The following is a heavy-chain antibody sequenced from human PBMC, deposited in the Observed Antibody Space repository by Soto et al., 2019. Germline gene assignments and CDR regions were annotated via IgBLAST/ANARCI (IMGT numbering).Heavy chain of an antibody. CDR2: IYYSGST. D-gene: IGHD3-22*01. CDR3: ARGHYYDSSAAFDY. V-gene: IGHV4-59*12. J-gene: IGHJ4*02. CDR1: GGCIGSYY. Sequence: PSETVSLTCTVSGGCIGSYYWSWIRQPPGKGLEWIGYIYYSGSTNYNPSLKSRVTISVDTSKNQFSLKLSSVTAADTAVYYCARGHYYDSSAAFDYWGQGTLVTVSS.